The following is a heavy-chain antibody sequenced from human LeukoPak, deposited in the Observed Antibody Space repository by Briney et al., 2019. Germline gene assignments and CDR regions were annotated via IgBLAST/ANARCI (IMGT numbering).Heavy chain of an antibody. V-gene: IGHV3-9*01. CDR1: GFTFDDYA. CDR3: AKDIFTGIAAAGAIDY. Sequence: GGSLRLSCAASGFTFDDYAMHWVRQAPGKGLEYVSGISWNSGSIRYADSVRGRFTISRDNSKNTLYLQMNSLRAEDTAVYYCAKDIFTGIAAAGAIDYWGQGTLVTVSS. D-gene: IGHD6-13*01. J-gene: IGHJ4*02. CDR2: ISWNSGSI.